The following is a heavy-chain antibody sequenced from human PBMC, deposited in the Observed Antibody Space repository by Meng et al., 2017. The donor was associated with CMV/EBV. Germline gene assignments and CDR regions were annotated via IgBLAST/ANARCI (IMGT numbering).Heavy chain of an antibody. Sequence: ASVKVSCKASGYTFTSYGISWVRQAPGQGLEWMGWISAYSGNTNYAQKLQGRVTMTTDTSMSTAYMELRSLRSDDTAVYYCARDYPPGIAAAGRGSDYWGQGTLVTVSS. D-gene: IGHD6-13*01. CDR1: GYTFTSYG. V-gene: IGHV1-18*01. J-gene: IGHJ4*02. CDR3: ARDYPPGIAAAGRGSDY. CDR2: ISAYSGNT.